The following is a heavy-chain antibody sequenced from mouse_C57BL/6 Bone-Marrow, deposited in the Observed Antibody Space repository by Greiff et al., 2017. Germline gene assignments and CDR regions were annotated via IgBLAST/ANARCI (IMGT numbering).Heavy chain of an antibody. D-gene: IGHD1-1*01. CDR3: ARSDTTVVPPFAY. V-gene: IGHV1-85*01. CDR2: IYPRDGST. Sequence: VKLMESGPELVKPGASVKLSCKASGYTFTSYDINWVKQRPGQGLEWIGWIYPRDGSTKYNEKFKGKATLTVDTSSSTAYMELHSLTSEDSAVYFCARSDTTVVPPFAYWGQGTLVTVSA. CDR1: GYTFTSYD. J-gene: IGHJ3*01.